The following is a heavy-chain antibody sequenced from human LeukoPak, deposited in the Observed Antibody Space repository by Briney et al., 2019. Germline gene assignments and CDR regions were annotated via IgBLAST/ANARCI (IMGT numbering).Heavy chain of an antibody. CDR3: ARSHGVIITYNWFDP. D-gene: IGHD3-9*01. CDR2: INHSGST. J-gene: IGHJ5*02. CDR1: GGSFSGYY. V-gene: IGHV4-34*01. Sequence: SETLSLTCAVYGGSFSGYYWSWIRQPPGKGLEWIGEINHSGSTNYNPSLKSRVTISVDTSENQFSLKLSSVTAADTAVYYCARSHGVIITYNWFDPWGQGTLVTVSS.